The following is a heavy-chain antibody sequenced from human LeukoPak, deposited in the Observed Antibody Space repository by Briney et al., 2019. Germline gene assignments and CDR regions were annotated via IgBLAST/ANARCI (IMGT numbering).Heavy chain of an antibody. Sequence: SGTLSLTRAVSGGSISSSNWWSWVRQPPGKGLEWIGEIYHSGSTNYNPSLKSRVTISVDKSKNQFSLKLSSVTAADTAVYYCARAPGYSYGYYYFDYWGQGTLVTVSS. CDR3: ARAPGYSYGYYYFDY. J-gene: IGHJ4*02. CDR1: GGSISSSNW. D-gene: IGHD5-18*01. V-gene: IGHV4-4*02. CDR2: IYHSGST.